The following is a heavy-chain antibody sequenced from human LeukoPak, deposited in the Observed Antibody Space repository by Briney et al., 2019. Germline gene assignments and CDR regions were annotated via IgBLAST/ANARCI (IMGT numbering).Heavy chain of an antibody. J-gene: IGHJ4*02. Sequence: SETLSLTCTVSGGSISSGSYYWSWIRQPAGKGLEWIGRIYTSGSTNYNPSLKSRVTISVDTSKNQFSLKLSSVTAADTAVYYCARIYCSSTSCPNDYWGQGTLVTVSS. D-gene: IGHD2-2*01. V-gene: IGHV4-61*02. CDR1: GGSISSGSYY. CDR3: ARIYCSSTSCPNDY. CDR2: IYTSGST.